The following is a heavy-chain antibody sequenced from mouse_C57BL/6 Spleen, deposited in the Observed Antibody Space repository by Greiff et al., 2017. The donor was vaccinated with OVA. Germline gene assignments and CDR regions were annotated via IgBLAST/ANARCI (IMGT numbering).Heavy chain of an antibody. J-gene: IGHJ2*01. CDR3: ARETPGSDY. D-gene: IGHD1-1*01. Sequence: VQLKESGAELVKPGASVKLSCTASGFNIKDYYMHWVKQRTEQGLEWIGRIDPEDGVTKYAPKFQGKATITADTSSNTAYLQLSSLTSEDTAVYYCARETPGSDYWGQGTTLTVSS. CDR1: GFNIKDYY. V-gene: IGHV14-2*01. CDR2: IDPEDGVT.